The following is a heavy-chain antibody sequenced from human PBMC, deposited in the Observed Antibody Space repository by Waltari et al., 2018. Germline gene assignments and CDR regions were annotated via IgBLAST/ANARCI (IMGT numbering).Heavy chain of an antibody. Sequence: EVQLVESGGGLVQTGGSLRLSCAASGFTFSSYEMNWVRQAPGKGLEWVSYIISGGSNIVYAESVKGRFTISRDNAKNSLYLQMNSLRVEDTAVYYCTRERSVTGKGNLDYWGQGTLVTVSS. CDR3: TRERSVTGKGNLDY. V-gene: IGHV3-48*03. CDR1: GFTFSSYE. CDR2: IISGGSNI. D-gene: IGHD3-10*01. J-gene: IGHJ4*02.